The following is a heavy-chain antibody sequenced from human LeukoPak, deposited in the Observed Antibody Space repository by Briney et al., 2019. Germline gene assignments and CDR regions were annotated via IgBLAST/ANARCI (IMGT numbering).Heavy chain of an antibody. Sequence: GGSLRLSCAASGFTFSNYAMSWVRQAPGKGLEWVSTISASGGSTYYADSVKGRFTISRDNSKNMLYLQMNSLRAEDTAVYYCAKDLGYYYDSSGYYYFDYWGQEALVTVSS. CDR1: GFTFSNYA. CDR3: AKDLGYYYDSSGYYYFDY. V-gene: IGHV3-23*01. J-gene: IGHJ4*02. CDR2: ISASGGST. D-gene: IGHD3-22*01.